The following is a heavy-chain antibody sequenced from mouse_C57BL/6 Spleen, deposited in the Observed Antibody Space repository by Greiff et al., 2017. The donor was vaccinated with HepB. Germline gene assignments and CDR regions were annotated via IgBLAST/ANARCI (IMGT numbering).Heavy chain of an antibody. CDR1: GFTFTDYY. CDR2: IRNKANGYTT. D-gene: IGHD1-2*01. J-gene: IGHJ2*01. CDR3: ARHSLLRDFDY. Sequence: EVKLMESGGGLVQPGGSLSLSCAASGFTFTDYYMSWVRQPPGKALEWLGFIRNKANGYTTEYSASVKGRFTISRDNSQSILYLQMNALGAEASATYYCARHSLLRDFDYWGQGTTLTVSS. V-gene: IGHV7-3*01.